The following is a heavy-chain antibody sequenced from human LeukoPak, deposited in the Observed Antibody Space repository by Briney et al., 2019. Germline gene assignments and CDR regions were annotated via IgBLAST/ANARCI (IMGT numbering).Heavy chain of an antibody. CDR3: ARGRGSGHKENWFDP. CDR2: MNPNSGNT. J-gene: IGHJ5*02. V-gene: IGHV1-8*01. D-gene: IGHD6-19*01. CDR1: GYTFTTYD. Sequence: ASVKVSCKASGYTFTTYDINWVRQATGQGLEWMGWMNPNSGNTGNTQKFQGRLTMTRNTSISTAYMELSSLRSEDTAVYYCARGRGSGHKENWFDPWGQGTLVTVSS.